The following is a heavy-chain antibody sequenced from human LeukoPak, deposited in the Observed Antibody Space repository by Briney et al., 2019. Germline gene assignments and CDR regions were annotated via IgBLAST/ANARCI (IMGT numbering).Heavy chain of an antibody. CDR2: VSEDGNKI. CDR1: GFSFSSYP. D-gene: IGHD3-22*01. J-gene: IGHJ4*02. Sequence: GGSLRLSCAASGFSFSSYPMHWVRQAPGKGLEWVAVVSEDGNKIFDADFVKGRFTISRDNSKNTLYLQMSSLRAEDTAVYFCAKRGVVIRVILVGFHKEAYYFDSWGQGALVTVSS. V-gene: IGHV3-30*07. CDR3: AKRGVVIRVILVGFHKEAYYFDS.